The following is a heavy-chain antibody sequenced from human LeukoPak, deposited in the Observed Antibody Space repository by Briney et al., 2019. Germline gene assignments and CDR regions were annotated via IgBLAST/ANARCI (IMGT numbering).Heavy chain of an antibody. J-gene: IGHJ6*03. CDR3: ARGRPGLPYYYYYYMDV. CDR2: INHSGST. Sequence: SETLSLTCAVYGGSFSGYYWSWIRQPPGKGLEWIGEINHSGSTNYNPSLKSRVTISVDTSKNQFSLKLSSVTAADTAVYYCARGRPGLPYYYYYYMDVWGKGTTVTVSS. D-gene: IGHD4-11*01. CDR1: GGSFSGYY. V-gene: IGHV4-34*01.